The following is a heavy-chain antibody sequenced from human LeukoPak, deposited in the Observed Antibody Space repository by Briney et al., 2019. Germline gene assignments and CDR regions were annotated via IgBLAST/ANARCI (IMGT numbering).Heavy chain of an antibody. CDR3: ARSGYNRFDY. Sequence: GGSLRLSCAASGFTFSSNAMSWVRQAPGEGLEWVSAFSGSGGSTYYADSVKGRFTISRDNSKNTLYLQMNSLRAEDTAVYYCARSGYNRFDYWGRGTLVTVSS. D-gene: IGHD5-24*01. CDR1: GFTFSSNA. CDR2: FSGSGGST. V-gene: IGHV3-23*01. J-gene: IGHJ4*02.